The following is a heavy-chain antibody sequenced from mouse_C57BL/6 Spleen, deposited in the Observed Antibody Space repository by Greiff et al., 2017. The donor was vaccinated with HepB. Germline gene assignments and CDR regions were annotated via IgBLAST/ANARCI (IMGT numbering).Heavy chain of an antibody. J-gene: IGHJ2*01. CDR2: IYPGSGST. D-gene: IGHD2-4*01. CDR3: ARSDYDRGYFDY. V-gene: IGHV1-55*01. Sequence: VQLKQPGAELVKPGASVKMSCKASGYTFTSYWITWVKQKPGQGLEWIGDIYPGSGSTNYNEKFKSKATLTVDTSSSTAYMQLSSLTSEDSAVYYCARSDYDRGYFDYWGQGTTLTVSS. CDR1: GYTFTSYW.